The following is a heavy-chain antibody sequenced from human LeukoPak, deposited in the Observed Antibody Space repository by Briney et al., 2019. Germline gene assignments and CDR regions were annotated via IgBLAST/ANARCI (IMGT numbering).Heavy chain of an antibody. CDR1: GGSIRGYY. V-gene: IGHV4-59*08. D-gene: IGHD2-15*01. CDR3: ARHEGRISARPGMDD. Sequence: SETLSLTCTVSGGSIRGYYWSWIRQPPGKALEWIGFIYSSGATNYYASLKSRVTISLDTSENQFSLELRSVTAADTAVYYCARHEGRISARPGMDDWCKGNTVTVSS. J-gene: IGHJ6*03. CDR2: IYSSGAT.